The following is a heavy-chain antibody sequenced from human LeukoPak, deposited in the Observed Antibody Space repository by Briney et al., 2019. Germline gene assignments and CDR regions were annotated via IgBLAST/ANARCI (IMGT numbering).Heavy chain of an antibody. D-gene: IGHD2-15*01. V-gene: IGHV1-18*04. CDR3: ARAGAVVDNWFDP. CDR2: ISGYNGKT. CDR1: GYTFTGYY. J-gene: IGHJ5*02. Sequence: ASVKVSCKASGYTFTGYYMHWVRQAPGQGLEWMGWISGYNGKTKYAQKLQDRVTMTTDTSTTTAYMELRSLTSDDTAVYYCARAGAVVDNWFDPWGQGTLVTVSP.